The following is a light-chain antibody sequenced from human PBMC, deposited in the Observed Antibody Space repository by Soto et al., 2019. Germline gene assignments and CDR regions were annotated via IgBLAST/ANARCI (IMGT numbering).Light chain of an antibody. J-gene: IGLJ1*01. CDR3: SSYSDIDAKV. V-gene: IGLV2-14*03. Sequence: QSVLTQPASVSGSPGQSLTISCGGTSSDVGAYIYVSWYQQYPGKAPKLIIYEVNNRPSGVSGRFSGSKSDTTAYLTISGLQAEDEADYYCSSYSDIDAKVFGTGTKLTVL. CDR1: SSDVGAYIY. CDR2: EVN.